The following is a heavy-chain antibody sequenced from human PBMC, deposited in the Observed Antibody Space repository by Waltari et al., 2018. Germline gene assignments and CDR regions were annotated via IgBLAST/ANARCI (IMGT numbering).Heavy chain of an antibody. CDR2: IIPIFGTA. CDR3: AREAMVRGVYYYYGMDV. CDR1: GGTFSSYA. J-gene: IGHJ6*02. D-gene: IGHD3-10*01. Sequence: QVQLVQSGAEVKKPGSSVKVSCKASGGTFSSYAISWVRQAPGQGLEWMGGIIPIFGTANYAQKFQGRVTITADESTSTAYMELSSLRSEDTAMYYCAREAMVRGVYYYYGMDVWGQGTTVTVSS. V-gene: IGHV1-69*01.